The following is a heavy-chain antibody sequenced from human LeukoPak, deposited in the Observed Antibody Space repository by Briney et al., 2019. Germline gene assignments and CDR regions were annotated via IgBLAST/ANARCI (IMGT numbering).Heavy chain of an antibody. CDR1: GFTFSSYD. Sequence: GGSLRLSCAASGFTFSSYDMHWVRQATGKGLEWVSAIGTAGDTYYPGSVKGRFTISRENAKNSLYLQMNSLRAGDTAVYYCARGVATKRPPNAFDIXXXGTMVTVSS. D-gene: IGHD5-12*01. CDR3: ARGVATKRPPNAFDI. CDR2: IGTAGDT. V-gene: IGHV3-13*01. J-gene: IGHJ3*02.